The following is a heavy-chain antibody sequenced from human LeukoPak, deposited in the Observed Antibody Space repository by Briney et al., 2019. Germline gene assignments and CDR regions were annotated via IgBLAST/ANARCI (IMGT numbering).Heavy chain of an antibody. CDR2: IYTSGST. CDR1: GGSISSYY. V-gene: IGHV4-4*07. D-gene: IGHD6-13*01. CDR3: ARGGRAYSSSWYAFQH. Sequence: SETLSLTCTVSGGSISSYYWSWIRQPAGKGLEWIGRIYTSGSTNYNPSLKSRVTMSVDTSKNQFSLKLSSVTAADTAVYYCARGGRAYSSSWYAFQHWGQGTLVTVSS. J-gene: IGHJ1*01.